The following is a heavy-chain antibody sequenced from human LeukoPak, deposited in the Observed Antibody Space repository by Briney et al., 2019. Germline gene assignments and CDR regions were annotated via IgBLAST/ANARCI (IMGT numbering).Heavy chain of an antibody. CDR1: GFTFDDYA. V-gene: IGHV4-59*08. CDR2: IYYSGST. Sequence: GSLRLSCAASGFTFDDYAMHWVRQPPGKGLEWIGYIYYSGSTKYNPSLKSRVAILVGTSKNQFSLKLNSVTAADTAVYYCARHESSSGWFYFDYWGQGTLVTVSS. CDR3: ARHESSSGWFYFDY. D-gene: IGHD6-19*01. J-gene: IGHJ4*02.